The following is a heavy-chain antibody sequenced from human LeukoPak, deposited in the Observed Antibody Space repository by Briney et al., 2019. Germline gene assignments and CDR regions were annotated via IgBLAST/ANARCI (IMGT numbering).Heavy chain of an antibody. J-gene: IGHJ6*02. D-gene: IGHD3-3*01. CDR3: AKGLPVSDFWSGNGYYYGMDV. V-gene: IGHV3-30*18. CDR1: GFTFSSYG. Sequence: GGSLRLSCAASGFTFSSYGLHWVRQAPGKGLEWVTMISYDGNDKYYADSVKGRFTISRDISRNTLFLQMNSLRAEDTAVYYCAKGLPVSDFWSGNGYYYGMDVWGQGTTVTVS. CDR2: ISYDGNDK.